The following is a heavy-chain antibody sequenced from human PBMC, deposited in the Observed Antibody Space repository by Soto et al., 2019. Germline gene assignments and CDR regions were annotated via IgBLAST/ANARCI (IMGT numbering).Heavy chain of an antibody. J-gene: IGHJ5*02. V-gene: IGHV1-8*01. Sequence: QVQLVQSGAEVKKPGASVKVSCKASGYTFNSYDINWVRQATGQGLEWMGWMNPKSGNTGYAQKFQGRVTMTSNTSISTAYMELSSLISEDTAVYYCARGGYYDILTGYHNWFDPWGQGTLVTVSS. D-gene: IGHD3-9*01. CDR3: ARGGYYDILTGYHNWFDP. CDR1: GYTFNSYD. CDR2: MNPKSGNT.